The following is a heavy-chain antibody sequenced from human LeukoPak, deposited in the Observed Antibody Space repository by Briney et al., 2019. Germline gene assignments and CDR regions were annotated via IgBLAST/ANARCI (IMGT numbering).Heavy chain of an antibody. CDR2: IYYSGST. J-gene: IGHJ4*02. V-gene: IGHV4-59*01. CDR3: ASGYSYGHFDY. D-gene: IGHD5-18*01. Sequence: SETLSLTCTVSGGSISSYYWSWIRQPPGKGLEWIGYIYYSGSTNYNPSLKSRVAVSVDTSKKQFSLKLSSVTAADTAVYYCASGYSYGHFDYWGQGTLVTVSS. CDR1: GGSISSYY.